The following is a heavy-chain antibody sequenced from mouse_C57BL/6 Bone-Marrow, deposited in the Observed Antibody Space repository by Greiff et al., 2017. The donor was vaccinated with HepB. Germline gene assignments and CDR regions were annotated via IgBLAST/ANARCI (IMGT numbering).Heavy chain of an antibody. CDR2: IDPEDGDT. V-gene: IGHV14-1*01. CDR1: GFNIKDYY. D-gene: IGHD2-4*01. J-gene: IGHJ1*03. CDR3: TTGDYDGDHVWYFDV. Sequence: EVQLVESGAELVRPGASVKLSCTASGFNIKDYYMHWVKQRPEQGLEWIGRIDPEDGDTEYAPKFQGKATMTADTASNTAYLQLSSLTSEDTAVYYCTTGDYDGDHVWYFDVWGTGTTVTVSS.